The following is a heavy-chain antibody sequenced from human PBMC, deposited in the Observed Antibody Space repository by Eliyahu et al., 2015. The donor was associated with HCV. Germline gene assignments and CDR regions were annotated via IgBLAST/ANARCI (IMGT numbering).Heavy chain of an antibody. Sequence: EVQLVESGGGLVKPGGSLRLSCAASGFTFXNAWMNWXRQAPGKGLEWVGRIKSKTDGGTTDYAAPVKGRFTISRDDSKNTLYLQMNSLKTEDTAVYYCTTARARQKTYSGSYRALTTVRSYAFDIWGQGTMVTVSS. CDR1: GFTFXNAW. D-gene: IGHD1-26*01. CDR3: TTARARQKTYSGSYRALTTVRSYAFDI. J-gene: IGHJ3*02. V-gene: IGHV3-15*07. CDR2: IKSKTDGGTT.